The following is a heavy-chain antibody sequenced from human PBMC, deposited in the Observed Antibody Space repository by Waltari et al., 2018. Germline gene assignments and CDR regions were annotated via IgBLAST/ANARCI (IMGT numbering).Heavy chain of an antibody. Sequence: QVTLRESGPALVKPTQTLTLTCTFSGFSLSTSGMCVSWIRQPPGTALEWLALIDWDDDKYYSTSLKTRLTISKDTSKNQVVLTMTNMDPVDTATYYCARIRKDYDFWSGYYPYYYYYYMDVWGKGTTVTVSS. CDR1: GFSLSTSGMC. D-gene: IGHD3-3*01. CDR3: ARIRKDYDFWSGYYPYYYYYYMDV. V-gene: IGHV2-70*01. J-gene: IGHJ6*03. CDR2: IDWDDDK.